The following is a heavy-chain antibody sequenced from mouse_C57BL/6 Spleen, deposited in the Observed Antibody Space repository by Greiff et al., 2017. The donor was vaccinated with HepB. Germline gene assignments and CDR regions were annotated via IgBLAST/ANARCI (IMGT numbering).Heavy chain of an antibody. CDR2: IDPEDGET. J-gene: IGHJ2*01. Sequence: EVKLMESGAELVKPGASVKLSCTASGFNIKDYYMHWVKQRTEQGLEWIGRIDPEDGETKYAPKFQGKATITADTSSNTAYLQLSSLTSEDTAVYYCARNAITTVVALDYWGQGTTLTVSS. D-gene: IGHD1-1*01. V-gene: IGHV14-2*01. CDR3: ARNAITTVVALDY. CDR1: GFNIKDYY.